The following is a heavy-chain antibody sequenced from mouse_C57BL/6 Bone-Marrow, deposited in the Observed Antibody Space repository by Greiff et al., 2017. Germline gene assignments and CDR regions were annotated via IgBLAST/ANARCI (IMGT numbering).Heavy chain of an antibody. CDR1: GYTFTDYN. Sequence: VQLQQSGPELVKPGASVKIPCKASGYTFTDYNMDWVKQSHGKSLEWIGDINPNNGGTNYNQKFKGKATLTVDKSSSSAYMELRSLTSEDTAVYYCARITTVVAFDYWGRGTTLTVSS. D-gene: IGHD1-1*01. CDR2: INPNNGGT. J-gene: IGHJ2*01. CDR3: ARITTVVAFDY. V-gene: IGHV1-18*01.